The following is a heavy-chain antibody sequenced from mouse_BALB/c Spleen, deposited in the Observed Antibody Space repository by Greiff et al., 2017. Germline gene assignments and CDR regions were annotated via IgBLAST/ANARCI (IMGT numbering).Heavy chain of an antibody. CDR1: GFSLTSYG. Sequence: VQLKESGPGLVAPSQSLSITCTVSGFSLTSYGVHWVRQPPGKGLEWLGVIWAGGSTNYNSALMSRLSISKDNSKSQVFLKMNSLQTDDTAMYYCARDGTRYYYAMDYWGQGTSVTVSS. CDR2: IWAGGST. J-gene: IGHJ4*01. V-gene: IGHV2-9*02. CDR3: ARDGTRYYYAMDY. D-gene: IGHD1-1*02.